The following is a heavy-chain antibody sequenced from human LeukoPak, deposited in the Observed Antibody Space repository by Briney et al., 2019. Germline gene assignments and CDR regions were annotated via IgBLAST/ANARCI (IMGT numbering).Heavy chain of an antibody. CDR1: GGSISIDY. J-gene: IGHJ4*02. D-gene: IGHD6-13*01. CDR2: ISTSEST. V-gene: IGHV4-4*07. CDR3: ARQSIAAAGTDY. Sequence: SETPSLTCTVSGGSISIDYWNWIRQPAGKGLEWIGRISTSESTQYNPSLKSRVTISVDTSKNQFSLKLSSVTAADTAVYYCARQSIAAAGTDYWGQGTLVTVSS.